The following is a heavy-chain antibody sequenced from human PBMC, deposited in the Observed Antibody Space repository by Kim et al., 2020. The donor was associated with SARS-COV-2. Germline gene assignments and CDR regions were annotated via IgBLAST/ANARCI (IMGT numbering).Heavy chain of an antibody. D-gene: IGHD3-3*01. V-gene: IGHV4-34*01. Sequence: SETLSLTCAVYGGSFSGYYWSWIRQPPGKGLEWIGEINHSGSTNYNPSLKSRVTISVDTSKNQFSLKLSSVTAADTAVYYCARPHVWSGYSPYWYFDLWGRGTLVTVSS. CDR2: INHSGST. J-gene: IGHJ2*01. CDR3: ARPHVWSGYSPYWYFDL. CDR1: GGSFSGYY.